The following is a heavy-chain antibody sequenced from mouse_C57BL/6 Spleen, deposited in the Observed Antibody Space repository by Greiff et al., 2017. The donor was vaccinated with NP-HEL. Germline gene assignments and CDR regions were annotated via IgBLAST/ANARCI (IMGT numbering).Heavy chain of an antibody. CDR2: IYPGDGDT. Sequence: QVRLQQSGPELVKPGASVKISCKASGYAFSSSWMNWVKQRPGKGLEWIGRIYPGDGDTNYNGKFKGKATLTADKSSSTAYMQLSSLTSEDSAVYFCARSNYGSSPRFDYWGQGTTLTVSS. CDR1: GYAFSSSW. V-gene: IGHV1-82*01. D-gene: IGHD1-1*01. J-gene: IGHJ2*01. CDR3: ARSNYGSSPRFDY.